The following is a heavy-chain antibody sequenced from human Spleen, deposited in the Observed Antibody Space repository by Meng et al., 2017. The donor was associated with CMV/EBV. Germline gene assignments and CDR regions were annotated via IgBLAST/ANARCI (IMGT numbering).Heavy chain of an antibody. Sequence: GESLKISCAASGFIFSSYSMNWVRQAPGKGLEWVSYISSSSSTIHYADSVKGRSTVSRDNAKNSLYLQMNSLRAEDTAIYYCARRLGSSSSFGMDVWGQGTTVTVSS. J-gene: IGHJ6*02. V-gene: IGHV3-48*04. D-gene: IGHD6-6*01. CDR1: GFIFSSYS. CDR3: ARRLGSSSSFGMDV. CDR2: ISSSSSTI.